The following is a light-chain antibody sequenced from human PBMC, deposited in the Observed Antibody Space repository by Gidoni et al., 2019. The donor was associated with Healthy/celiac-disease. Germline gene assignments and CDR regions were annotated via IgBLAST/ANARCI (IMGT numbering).Light chain of an antibody. V-gene: IGKV1-9*01. Sequence: DIQLTQSPSFLSASVGDRVTITCRASQGISSYLAWYQQQPGKAPKLLNYAASTLQSGVPSRCSSSGSGTEFTLTISRLQPEDFATYCGQQLNSYPFFGPGTKVDIK. J-gene: IGKJ3*01. CDR2: AAS. CDR3: QQLNSYPF. CDR1: QGISSY.